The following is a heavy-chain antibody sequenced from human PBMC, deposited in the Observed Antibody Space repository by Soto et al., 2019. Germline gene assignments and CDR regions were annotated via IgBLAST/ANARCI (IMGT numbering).Heavy chain of an antibody. CDR1: GFTFSDYY. D-gene: IGHD5-18*01. J-gene: IGHJ6*02. Sequence: GSLRLSCAASGFTFSDYYMSWIRQAPGKGLEWVSYISSSSSYTNYADSVKGRFTISRDNAKNSLYLQMNSLRAEDTAVYYCARDQQLWQTTYGVDVWGQGTTVTVSS. CDR3: ARDQQLWQTTYGVDV. V-gene: IGHV3-11*06. CDR2: ISSSSSYT.